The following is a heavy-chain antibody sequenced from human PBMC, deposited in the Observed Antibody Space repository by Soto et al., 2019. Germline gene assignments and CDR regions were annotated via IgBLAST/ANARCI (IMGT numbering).Heavy chain of an antibody. J-gene: IGHJ3*02. Sequence: GSGPTLVNPTQTLTLTCTFSGFSLSTSGMRVSWIRQPPGKALEWLARIDWDDDKFYSTSLKTRLTISKDTSKNQVVLTMTNMDPVDTATYYCARMSPNRRFSYYDSSGYPDAFDIWGQGTMVTVSS. CDR3: ARMSPNRRFSYYDSSGYPDAFDI. V-gene: IGHV2-70*04. CDR2: IDWDDDK. D-gene: IGHD3-22*01. CDR1: GFSLSTSGMR.